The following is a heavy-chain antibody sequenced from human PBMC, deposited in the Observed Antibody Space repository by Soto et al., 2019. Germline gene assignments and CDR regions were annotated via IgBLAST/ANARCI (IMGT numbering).Heavy chain of an antibody. CDR2: INPSGGST. D-gene: IGHD6-6*01. Sequence: GASVKVSCKASGYTFTSYYMHWVRQAPGQGLEWMGIINPSGGSTSYAQKFQGRVTMTRDTSTSTVYMELSSLRSEDTAVYYCARDIPPPQLVPPDYYYYYGMDVWGQGTTVTVSS. V-gene: IGHV1-46*01. CDR1: GYTFTSYY. CDR3: ARDIPPPQLVPPDYYYYYGMDV. J-gene: IGHJ6*02.